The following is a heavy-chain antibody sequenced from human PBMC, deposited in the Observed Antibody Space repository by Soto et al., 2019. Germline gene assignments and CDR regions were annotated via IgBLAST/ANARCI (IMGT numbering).Heavy chain of an antibody. D-gene: IGHD6-13*01. V-gene: IGHV1-46*01. J-gene: IGHJ5*01. CDR2: INPSSDST. Sequence: ASVKVSCKASGYTFTQYYMHCARQAPGQGLEWMGIINPSSDSTTYAQKFLGTVTMTRDTSTSTVYMELSSLRSEDTAVYYCARGRSSSWYYWFDSWGQGTLVTVSS. CDR3: ARGRSSSWYYWFDS. CDR1: GYTFTQYY.